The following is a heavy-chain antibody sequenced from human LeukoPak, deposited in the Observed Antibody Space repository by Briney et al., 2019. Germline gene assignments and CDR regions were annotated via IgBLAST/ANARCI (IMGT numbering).Heavy chain of an antibody. V-gene: IGHV3-7*01. CDR3: KSQDY. J-gene: IGHJ4*02. CDR2: IKEDGSVK. Sequence: GGSLRLSCAASGFTFKNNWMAWVRQAPGKGLEWLADIKEDGSVKNYVDSVKGRFTISRDNAKNSLYLQMNSLRAEDTAVYFCKSQDYWGQGTLVTVSS. CDR1: GFTFKNNW.